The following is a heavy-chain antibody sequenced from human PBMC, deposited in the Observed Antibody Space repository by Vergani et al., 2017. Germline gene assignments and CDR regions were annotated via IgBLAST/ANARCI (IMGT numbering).Heavy chain of an antibody. Sequence: EVQLLESGGGLVQPGGSLRLSCAASGFTFSSYAMSWVRQAPGKGLEWVSAISSNGGSTYYANSVKGRFTISRDNSKNTLYLQMGSLRAEDMAVYYCARAFGVVYDYWGQGTLVTVSS. D-gene: IGHD3-3*01. CDR1: GFTFSSYA. V-gene: IGHV3-64*01. J-gene: IGHJ4*02. CDR3: ARAFGVVYDY. CDR2: ISSNGGST.